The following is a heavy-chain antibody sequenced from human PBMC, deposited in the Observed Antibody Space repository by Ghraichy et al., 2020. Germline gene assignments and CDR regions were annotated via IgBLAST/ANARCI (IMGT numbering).Heavy chain of an antibody. CDR3: ARVEWEPPRYYYYMDV. D-gene: IGHD1-26*01. Sequence: SVKVSCKASGGTFSSYAISWVRQAPGQGLEWMGGIIPIFGTANYAQKFQGRVTITADESTSTAYMELSSLRSEDTAVYYCARVEWEPPRYYYYMDVWGKGTTVTVSS. J-gene: IGHJ6*03. V-gene: IGHV1-69*13. CDR2: IIPIFGTA. CDR1: GGTFSSYA.